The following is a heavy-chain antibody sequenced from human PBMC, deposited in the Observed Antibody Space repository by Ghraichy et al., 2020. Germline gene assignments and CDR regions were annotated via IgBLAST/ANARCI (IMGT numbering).Heavy chain of an antibody. D-gene: IGHD3-3*01. CDR1: GFTFSNAW. J-gene: IGHJ4*02. CDR3: TTDFYDFWSGSDY. CDR2: IKSKTDGWTT. Sequence: GSLRLSCAASGFTFSNAWMSWVRQATGKGLEWVGLIKSKTDGWTTDYAAPVKGRFTISRDGSKNTLYLQMNSLKTEDTAVYYCTTDFYDFWSGSDYWGQGTLVTVSS. V-gene: IGHV3-15*01.